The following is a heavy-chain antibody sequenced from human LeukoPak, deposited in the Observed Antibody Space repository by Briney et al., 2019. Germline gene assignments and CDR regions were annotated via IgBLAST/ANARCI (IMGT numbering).Heavy chain of an antibody. J-gene: IGHJ5*02. D-gene: IGHD3-3*01. Sequence: ASETLSLTCTVSGGSLSSTTYYWGWIRQHPGKGLEWIGYIYYSGSTYYNPSLRSRVTISVDTSKNQFSLKLSSVTAADTAVYYCARGSRFLEWLSWFDPWGQRTLVTLSS. CDR2: IYYSGST. V-gene: IGHV4-31*03. CDR3: ARGSRFLEWLSWFDP. CDR1: GGSLSSTTYY.